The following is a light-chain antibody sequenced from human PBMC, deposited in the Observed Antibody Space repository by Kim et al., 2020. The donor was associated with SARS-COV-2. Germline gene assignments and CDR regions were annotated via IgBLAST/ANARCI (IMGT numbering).Light chain of an antibody. CDR1: QDITTY. Sequence: DIQMTQSPSSLSASVGDRVTITCRASQDITTYVAWYQQKPGKAPKILIYARSALPSGVPSRFSGSGYGTHFTLTISSLQPEDVATYYCQTYGSAPWTFGQGTKVDIK. CDR2: ARS. V-gene: IGKV1-27*01. CDR3: QTYGSAPWT. J-gene: IGKJ1*01.